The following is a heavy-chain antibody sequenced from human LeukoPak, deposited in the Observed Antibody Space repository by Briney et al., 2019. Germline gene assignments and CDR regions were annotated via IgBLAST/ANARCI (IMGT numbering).Heavy chain of an antibody. CDR2: IYYSGST. J-gene: IGHJ4*02. CDR1: GGSISSSSYY. Sequence: PSETLSLTCTVSGGSISSSSYYWGWIRQPPGKGLEWIGSIYYSGSTYYNPSLKSRVTISVDTSKNQFSLKLSSVTAADTAVYYCTSGYDFDCWGQGTLVTVSS. D-gene: IGHD5-12*01. CDR3: TSGYDFDC. V-gene: IGHV4-39*01.